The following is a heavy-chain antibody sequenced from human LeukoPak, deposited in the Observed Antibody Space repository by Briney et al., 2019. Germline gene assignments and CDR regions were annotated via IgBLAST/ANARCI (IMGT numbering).Heavy chain of an antibody. CDR2: INTDGAVT. V-gene: IGHV3-74*01. D-gene: IGHD6-19*01. Sequence: GGSLRLSCAASGFTFSKYWMLWVRQAPGKGLESDSRINTDGAVTTYADSVKGRFTVSRDNADNTMFLQMNSVRDEDTAVYYCATKQWLAPPPDSWGQGTPVTVSS. CDR3: ATKQWLAPPPDS. CDR1: GFTFSKYW. J-gene: IGHJ4*02.